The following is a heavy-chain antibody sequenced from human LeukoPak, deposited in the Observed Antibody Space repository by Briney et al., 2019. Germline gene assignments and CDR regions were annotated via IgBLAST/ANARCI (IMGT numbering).Heavy chain of an antibody. D-gene: IGHD6-13*01. J-gene: IGHJ3*02. CDR3: AGHEITAAGEPIDAFDI. V-gene: IGHV4-59*01. CDR2: IYYSGTT. CDR1: GGSMRTYY. Sequence: SETLSLTCTVSGGSMRTYYWSWIRQSPGETLEWIGFIYYSGTTAYNPSLKSRATISIETSRNQISLKLSSVTAADTAVYYCAGHEITAAGEPIDAFDIWGQGTMVTVSS.